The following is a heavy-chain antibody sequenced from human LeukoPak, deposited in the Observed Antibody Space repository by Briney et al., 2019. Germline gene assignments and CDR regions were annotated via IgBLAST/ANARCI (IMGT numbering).Heavy chain of an antibody. J-gene: IGHJ4*02. Sequence: GGSLRLSCAASGFTFNNYVMSWVRQAPGKGPEWGSAISTSGEKTFYANSVKGRFPISRDNSENTLSLQMNSLRAEATAVYYCARDRVGSIVFDNCGQGTLVTVSS. V-gene: IGHV3-23*01. CDR2: ISTSGEKT. CDR1: GFTFNNYV. CDR3: ARDRVGSIVFDN. D-gene: IGHD2-15*01.